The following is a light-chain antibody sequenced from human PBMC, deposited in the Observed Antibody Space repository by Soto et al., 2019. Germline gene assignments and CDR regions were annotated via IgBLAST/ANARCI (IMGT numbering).Light chain of an antibody. CDR1: SSNIGGNS. V-gene: IGLV1-51*01. CDR3: ASWDDSRIGWL. J-gene: IGLJ3*02. CDR2: DDD. Sequence: QSVMTQPPSVSAAPGQKVTISCSGSSSNIGGNSVSWYQQLPGTAPKLLIYDDDKRPSGIPDRFSGSKSGTSATLGITGFQTGDEADYYCASWDDSRIGWLFGGGTKLTVL.